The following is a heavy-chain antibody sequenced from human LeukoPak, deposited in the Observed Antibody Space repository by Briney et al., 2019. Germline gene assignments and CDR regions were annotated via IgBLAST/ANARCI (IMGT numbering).Heavy chain of an antibody. CDR3: ANPPQVVPAAKGHAFDI. CDR1: GFTFSSYA. Sequence: GGSLRLSCAASGFTFSSYAMHWVRQAPGKGLEWVAFIRYDGSNKYYADSVKGRFTISRDNSKNTLYLQMNSLRAEDTAVYYCANPPQVVPAAKGHAFDIWGQGTMVTVSS. V-gene: IGHV3-30*02. D-gene: IGHD2-2*01. J-gene: IGHJ3*02. CDR2: IRYDGSNK.